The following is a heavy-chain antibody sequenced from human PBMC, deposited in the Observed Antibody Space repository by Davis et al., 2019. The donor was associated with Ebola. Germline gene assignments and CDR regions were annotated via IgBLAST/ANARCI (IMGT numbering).Heavy chain of an antibody. CDR1: GFTFAGSA. Sequence: PWGSLTLSCAASGFTFAGSAMHLVRQASGKGLAWVGRIRSKANSYATAYAASVKGRFTISRDDSKNTAYLQMNSLKTEDTAVYYCTGSDGDYDYWGQGTLVTVSS. CDR3: TGSDGDYDY. J-gene: IGHJ4*02. CDR2: IRSKANSYAT. D-gene: IGHD4-17*01. V-gene: IGHV3-73*01.